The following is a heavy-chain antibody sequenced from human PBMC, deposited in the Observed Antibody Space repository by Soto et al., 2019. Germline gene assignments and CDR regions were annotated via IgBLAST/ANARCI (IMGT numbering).Heavy chain of an antibody. J-gene: IGHJ4*02. Sequence: FAAPGSPINTHTPTTVSQARGTRLECVYAISGSGGSTYSAASVKGRFTISRDNSKNTLYLQMNSLRAEDTAVYYCAKRHNYGEAGVIDYWGEGPLVNVSS. V-gene: IGHV3-23*01. CDR1: GSPINTHT. D-gene: IGHD3-10*01. CDR2: ISGSGGST. CDR3: AKRHNYGEAGVIDY.